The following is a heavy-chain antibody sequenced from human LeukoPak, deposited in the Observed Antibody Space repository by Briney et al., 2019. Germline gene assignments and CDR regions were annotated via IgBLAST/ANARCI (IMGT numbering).Heavy chain of an antibody. J-gene: IGHJ6*02. D-gene: IGHD3-22*01. CDR2: ISGSGGST. Sequence: GGSLRLSCAASGFTFSGYAMSWVRQAPGKGLEWVSAISGSGGSTYYADSVKGRFTISRDNSKNTLYLQMNSLRAEDTAVYYCAKGAYDSSGYTNYFYYYGMDVWGQGTTVTVSS. CDR1: GFTFSGYA. V-gene: IGHV3-23*01. CDR3: AKGAYDSSGYTNYFYYYGMDV.